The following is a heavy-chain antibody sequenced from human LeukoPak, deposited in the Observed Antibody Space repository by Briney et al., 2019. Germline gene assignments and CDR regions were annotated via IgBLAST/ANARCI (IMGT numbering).Heavy chain of an antibody. CDR3: AKDRPLPGDY. CDR2: ISYDGSNK. J-gene: IGHJ4*02. Sequence: PGGSLRLSCAASGFTFSSYGMHWVRQAPGKGLEWVAAISYDGSNKYYADSVKGRFTISRDNSKNTLYLQMNSLRAEDTAVYYCAKDRPLPGDYWGQGTLVTVSS. V-gene: IGHV3-30*18. CDR1: GFTFSSYG. D-gene: IGHD2-2*01.